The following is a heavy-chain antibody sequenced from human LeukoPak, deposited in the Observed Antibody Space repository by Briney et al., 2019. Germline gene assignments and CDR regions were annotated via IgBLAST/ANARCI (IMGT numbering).Heavy chain of an antibody. CDR3: ARDPQYSGGGFDY. V-gene: IGHV4-4*07. CDR2: IYTSEST. D-gene: IGHD1-26*01. CDR1: GGSLSSYS. J-gene: IGHJ4*02. Sequence: PSQTLSLTCTVSGGSLSSYSWSWVRQPAGKGLEWIGRIYTSESTNYSPSLKSRVTMSVDTSKNEFSLKVSSVTAPDRAVYYCARDPQYSGGGFDYWGQGTLVTVSS.